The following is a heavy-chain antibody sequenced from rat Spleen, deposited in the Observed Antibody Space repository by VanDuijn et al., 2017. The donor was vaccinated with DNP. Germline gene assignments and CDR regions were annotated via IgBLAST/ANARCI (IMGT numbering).Heavy chain of an antibody. CDR3: TRYYDSFDY. V-gene: IGHV5-7*01. J-gene: IGHJ2*01. CDR1: GFTFSDYY. CDR2: ISYDGSST. D-gene: IGHD1-1*01. Sequence: EVQLVGSGGGLVQPGRSLKLSCAASGFTFSDYYMAWVRQAPKKGLEWVATISYDGSSTYYRDSVKGRFTISRDSAKSTLYLQMDSLRSEDTATYYCTRYYDSFDYWGQGVMVTVSS.